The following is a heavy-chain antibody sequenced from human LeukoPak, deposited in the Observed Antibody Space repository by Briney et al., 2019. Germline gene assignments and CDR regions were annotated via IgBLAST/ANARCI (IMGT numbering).Heavy chain of an antibody. D-gene: IGHD4-17*01. V-gene: IGHV1-69*05. CDR3: ARGIADYGDHYHYYMDV. CDR1: GGTFSSYA. Sequence: PSVKVSCKASGGTFSSYAIGWVQQAPGQGLEWIGRIIPIFGTANYAQKFQGRVTITTDESTSTAYMELSSLRSEDMAVYYCARGIADYGDHYHYYMDVWGKGTTVTVSS. CDR2: IIPIFGTA. J-gene: IGHJ6*03.